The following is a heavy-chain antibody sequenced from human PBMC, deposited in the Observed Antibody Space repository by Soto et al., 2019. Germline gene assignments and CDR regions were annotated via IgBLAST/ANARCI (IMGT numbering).Heavy chain of an antibody. CDR1: GFTFSEYY. J-gene: IGHJ4*02. CDR2: ISSSGNSI. Sequence: GYLRLSCAASGFTFSEYYMTWIRQAPGKVLEWVSYISSSGNSIYYADSVRGRFTVSRDNAKNSLFLQMNSLRAEDTAVYYCARRAAAGRSFDYWGLGTLVTVS. CDR3: ARRAAAGRSFDY. V-gene: IGHV3-11*01. D-gene: IGHD6-13*01.